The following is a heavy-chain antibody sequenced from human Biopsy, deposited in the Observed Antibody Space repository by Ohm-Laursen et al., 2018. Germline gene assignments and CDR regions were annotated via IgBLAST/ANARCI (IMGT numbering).Heavy chain of an antibody. CDR2: ISYTGYT. J-gene: IGHJ1*01. CDR1: GGSFTGHY. D-gene: IGHD4-23*01. V-gene: IGHV4-59*11. Sequence: SETLSLTCTVSGGSFTGHYWSWIRQPPGKGLEWIGHISYTGYTSYKSSLKSRVTISLDTSRKHFSLRLTSLAAADTAVYYCARGSNEYGGLYFPHWDQGTLVTVSS. CDR3: ARGSNEYGGLYFPH.